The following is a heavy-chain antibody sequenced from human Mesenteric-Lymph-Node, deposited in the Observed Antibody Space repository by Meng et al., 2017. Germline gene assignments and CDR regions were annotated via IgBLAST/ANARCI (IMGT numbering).Heavy chain of an antibody. CDR2: IKWNGGST. J-gene: IGHJ6*02. D-gene: IGHD4-17*01. Sequence: GGSLRLSCAASGFTFDDYGMSWVRQAPGKGLEWVSGIKWNGGSTGYADSVKGRFTISRDNAKNSLYLQMNSLRAEDTALYHCARSGDYETYYYYGMDVWGRGTTVTVSS. V-gene: IGHV3-20*01. CDR3: ARSGDYETYYYYGMDV. CDR1: GFTFDDYG.